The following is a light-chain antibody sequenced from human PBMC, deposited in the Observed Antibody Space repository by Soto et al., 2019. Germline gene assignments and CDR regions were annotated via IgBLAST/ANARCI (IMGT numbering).Light chain of an antibody. Sequence: IMMTQSPATLSVSPGERATLSCRASQSINTGLAWYQQKPGQAPRLLISGASTRATGIPDRFSGSGSGTEFTLTITSLQSEDLAVYFCHQYSEWPTFGQGTKV. CDR3: HQYSEWPT. CDR1: QSINTG. J-gene: IGKJ1*01. V-gene: IGKV3-15*01. CDR2: GAS.